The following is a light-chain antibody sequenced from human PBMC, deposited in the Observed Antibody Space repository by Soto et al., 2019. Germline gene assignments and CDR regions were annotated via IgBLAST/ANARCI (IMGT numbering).Light chain of an antibody. V-gene: IGLV1-36*01. CDR3: AAWDDSLNALV. Sequence: QSVLTQPPSVSEAPRQRVTISCSGSSSNIGNNAVNWYQQLPGKAPKLLIYYDDLLPSGVSDRFSGSKSGTSASLAISGLQYEDEADYYCAAWDDSLNALVFGGGTKLTVL. CDR1: SSNIGNNA. CDR2: YDD. J-gene: IGLJ2*01.